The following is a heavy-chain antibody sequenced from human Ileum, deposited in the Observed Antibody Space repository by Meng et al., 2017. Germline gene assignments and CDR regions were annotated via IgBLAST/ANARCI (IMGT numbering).Heavy chain of an antibody. D-gene: IGHD5-12*01. CDR2: INQRGTVT. Sequence: GESLKISCAASRFTFSDFAMSWVRQAPGKGLEWVSGINQRGTVTHYADSVKGRFTISRDNAKNTLYMQMSSLRVEDTALYFCASGYSPDYWGQGTLVTVSS. CDR3: ASGYSPDY. J-gene: IGHJ4*02. CDR1: RFTFSDFA. V-gene: IGHV3-23*01.